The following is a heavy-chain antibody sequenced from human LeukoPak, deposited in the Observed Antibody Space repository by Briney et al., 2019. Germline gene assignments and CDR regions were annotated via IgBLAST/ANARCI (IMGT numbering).Heavy chain of an antibody. CDR2: IYTSGST. V-gene: IGHV4-4*07. Sequence: PSETLSLTCTVSGGSIRSYYWSWIRQPAEKGLEGIGRIYTSGSTNYNPSLKSRVTMSVDTSKSQFSLKLSSVTAADTAVYYCARVNYDILTGYYYLDYWGQGTLVTVSS. CDR1: GGSIRSYY. CDR3: ARVNYDILTGYYYLDY. J-gene: IGHJ4*02. D-gene: IGHD3-9*01.